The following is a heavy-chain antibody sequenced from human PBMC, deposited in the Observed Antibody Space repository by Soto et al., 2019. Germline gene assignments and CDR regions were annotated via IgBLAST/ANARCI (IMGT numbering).Heavy chain of an antibody. CDR3: ARHRHPRGTVGATSPLDP. CDR1: GFSVSSNY. D-gene: IGHD1-26*01. J-gene: IGHJ5*02. Sequence: GGSLRLSCAVSGFSVSSNYLSWVRQAPGKGLEWVSVHYSGGSTYYADSVQGRFTISRDKSNNTLYLQMRRVRAEDTAVYFCARHRHPRGTVGATSPLDPWGQGTQVTVSS. CDR2: HYSGGST. V-gene: IGHV3-53*01.